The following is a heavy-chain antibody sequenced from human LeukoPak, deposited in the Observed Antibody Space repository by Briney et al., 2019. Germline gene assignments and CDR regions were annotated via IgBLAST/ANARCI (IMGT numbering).Heavy chain of an antibody. CDR1: GYTFTSYD. CDR3: ARGRVRWTLRYYYYGMDV. J-gene: IGHJ6*02. Sequence: ASVKVSCKASGYTFTSYDINWVRQATGQGLEWMGWMNPNSGNTGYAQKFQGRVTMTRNTPISTAYMELSSLRSEDTAVYYCARGRVRWTLRYYYYGMDVWGQGTTVTVSS. CDR2: MNPNSGNT. D-gene: IGHD4-23*01. V-gene: IGHV1-8*01.